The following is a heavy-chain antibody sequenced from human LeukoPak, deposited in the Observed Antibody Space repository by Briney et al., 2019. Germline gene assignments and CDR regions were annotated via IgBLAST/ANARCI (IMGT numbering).Heavy chain of an antibody. J-gene: IGHJ5*02. V-gene: IGHV1-46*01. Sequence: ASVKVSCKASGYTFTSYHMHWVRQAPGQGLEWMGIINPSGGTTNYAQKFRGRVTMTRDMSTSTAYMELRSLRSDDTAVYYCARDAGGGDYGGGWFDPWGQGTLVTVSS. CDR1: GYTFTSYH. D-gene: IGHD4-17*01. CDR2: INPSGGTT. CDR3: ARDAGGGDYGGGWFDP.